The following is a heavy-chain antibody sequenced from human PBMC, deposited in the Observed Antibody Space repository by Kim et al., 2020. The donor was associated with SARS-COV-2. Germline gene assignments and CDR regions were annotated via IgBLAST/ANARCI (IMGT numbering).Heavy chain of an antibody. D-gene: IGHD6-19*01. J-gene: IGHJ4*02. CDR3: TRDPRGVYSSGSKFDY. V-gene: IGHV3-49*02. Sequence: SVKGRFTISRDDSKTIAYLQMNSLKTEDTAVYYCTRDPRGVYSSGSKFDYWGQGTLVTVSS.